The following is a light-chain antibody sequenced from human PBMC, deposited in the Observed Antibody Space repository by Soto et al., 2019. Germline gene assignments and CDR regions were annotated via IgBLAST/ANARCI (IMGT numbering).Light chain of an antibody. J-gene: IGKJ1*01. Sequence: EIMMTQSPATLSVSPGARVTLSCRATETISSNLAWYQQRPGQAPRLLIYGASIRATGVPARFSGSGSGSEFTLTISSLQSDDFATYYCQQYNSYSWTFGQGTKVEIK. CDR3: QQYNSYSWT. V-gene: IGKV3D-15*01. CDR1: ETISSN. CDR2: GAS.